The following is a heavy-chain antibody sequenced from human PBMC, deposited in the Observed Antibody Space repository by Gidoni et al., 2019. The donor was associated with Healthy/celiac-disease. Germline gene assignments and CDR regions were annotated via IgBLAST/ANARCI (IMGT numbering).Heavy chain of an antibody. D-gene: IGHD6-19*01. CDR1: GYTFTGYY. CDR3: ARDYPTRPRYSSGWYWFDP. CDR2: INPNSGGK. V-gene: IGHV1-2*02. J-gene: IGHJ5*02. Sequence: QVQLVQSGAEVKKPGASVKVSCKPSGYTFTGYYMHWVRPAPGQGLEWMGWINPNSGGKNYEQKFQGRVTMTRDTSISTAYMELSRLRSDDTAVYYCARDYPTRPRYSSGWYWFDPWGQGTLVTVSS.